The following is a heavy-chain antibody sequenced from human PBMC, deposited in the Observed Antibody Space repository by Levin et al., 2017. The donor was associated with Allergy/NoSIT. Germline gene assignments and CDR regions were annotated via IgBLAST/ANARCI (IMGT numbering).Heavy chain of an antibody. J-gene: IGHJ6*03. V-gene: IGHV4-34*01. CDR3: ARRAIQGRQYYMDV. Sequence: GSLRLSCAASGGSFTGYYWSWIRQSPGKGLQWIGEVNHSGSLNYTPSLRGRVAISVDSSKNQFSLKLTSVTAADTAVYYCARRAIQGRQYYMDVWGKGTTVTVSS. D-gene: IGHD4-11*01. CDR1: GGSFTGYY. CDR2: VNHSGSL.